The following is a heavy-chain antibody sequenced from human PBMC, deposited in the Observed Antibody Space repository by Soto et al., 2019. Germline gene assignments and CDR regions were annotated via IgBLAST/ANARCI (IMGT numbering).Heavy chain of an antibody. CDR1: CYTITSYG. V-gene: IGHV1-69*06. CDR2: IIPIFGTA. D-gene: IGHD3-9*01. CDR3: ARHSRYDILTGYYAPHYYGMDL. J-gene: IGHJ6*02. Sequence: SSGKVSCKASCYTITSYGISWVRQAPGQGLGWMGGIIPIFGTANYAQKFQGRVTITADKSTSPAYMELGSPRSEGPPVYYRARHSRYDILTGYYAPHYYGMDLWGQGSTVTV.